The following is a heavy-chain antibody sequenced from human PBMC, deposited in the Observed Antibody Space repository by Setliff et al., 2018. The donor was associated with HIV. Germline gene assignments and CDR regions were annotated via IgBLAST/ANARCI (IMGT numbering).Heavy chain of an antibody. D-gene: IGHD3-10*01. J-gene: IGHJ4*02. CDR3: GRENPGDY. V-gene: IGHV4-39*01. CDR1: GGSTSSSSYY. Sequence: PSETLSLTCTVSGGSTSSSSYYWGWIRQPPGKGLEWIGSIYYTGRSFHNPSLKSRITISVDTSKNQFSLKLSSVTAADTAVYYCGRENPGDYWGQGTLVTVSS. CDR2: IYYTGRS.